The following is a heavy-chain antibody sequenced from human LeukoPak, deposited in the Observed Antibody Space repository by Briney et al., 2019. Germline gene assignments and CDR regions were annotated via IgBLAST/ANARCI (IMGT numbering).Heavy chain of an antibody. D-gene: IGHD4-17*01. V-gene: IGHV1-2*02. Sequence: ASVKVSCKASGYTFTGYYMHWVRQAPGQGLEWMGWINPNSGGTNYAQKFQGRVTMTRDTSISTAYMELSRLRSDDTAVYFCARSFMTTVIYFDYWGQGTLVTVSS. CDR1: GYTFTGYY. CDR3: ARSFMTTVIYFDY. CDR2: INPNSGGT. J-gene: IGHJ4*02.